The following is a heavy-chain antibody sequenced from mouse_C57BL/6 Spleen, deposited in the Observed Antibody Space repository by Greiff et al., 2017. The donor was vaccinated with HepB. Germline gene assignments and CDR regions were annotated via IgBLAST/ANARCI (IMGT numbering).Heavy chain of an antibody. CDR3: AIPHYYGSSYAMDY. CDR2: INPNNGGT. V-gene: IGHV1-26*01. CDR1: GYTFTDYY. J-gene: IGHJ4*01. Sequence: EVQLQQSGPELVKPGASVKISCKASGYTFTDYYMNWVKQSHGKSLEWIGDINPNNGGTSYNQKFKGKATLTVDKSSSTAYMELRSLTSEDSAVYYCAIPHYYGSSYAMDYWGQGTSVTVSS. D-gene: IGHD1-1*01.